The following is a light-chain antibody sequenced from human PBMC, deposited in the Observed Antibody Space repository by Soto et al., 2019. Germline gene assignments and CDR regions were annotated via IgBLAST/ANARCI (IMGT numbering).Light chain of an antibody. V-gene: IGKV1-5*03. Sequence: SPITQSPSTLSASVGDRVTITCRASQSITGWLAWFQQKPGKAPKLLISKASSLQSGVPSRFSGSGSGTDFTLTISSLQPDDFATYYCQQYNPYSPWTFGQGTKVDIK. CDR3: QQYNPYSPWT. CDR1: QSITGW. J-gene: IGKJ1*01. CDR2: KAS.